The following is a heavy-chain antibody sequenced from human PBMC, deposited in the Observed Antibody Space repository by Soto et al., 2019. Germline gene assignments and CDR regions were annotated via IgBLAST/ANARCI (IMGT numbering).Heavy chain of an antibody. V-gene: IGHV3-30*18. CDR1: GFTFSSYG. D-gene: IGHD5-18*01. Sequence: GGSLRLSCAASGFTFSSYGMHWVRQAPGKGLEWVAVISYDGSNKYYADSVKGRFTISRDNSKNTLYLQMNSLRAEDTAVYYCAKMASSSRHVIQLWLASDYRGQGTLVTVS. J-gene: IGHJ4*02. CDR3: AKMASSSRHVIQLWLASDY. CDR2: ISYDGSNK.